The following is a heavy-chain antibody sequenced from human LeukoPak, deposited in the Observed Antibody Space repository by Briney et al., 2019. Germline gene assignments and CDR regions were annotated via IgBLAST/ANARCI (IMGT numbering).Heavy chain of an antibody. V-gene: IGHV1-18*01. Sequence: ASVKVSCQASGYTFTSYGINWVRQAPGQGLEWMGWISASNGNTDYAQKFQGRVTMTTDTSTTTAYMELRSLRSDDTAVYYCATDTSYSWYDTFGEYWGQGTLVTVSS. D-gene: IGHD6-13*01. CDR1: GYTFTSYG. CDR2: ISASNGNT. J-gene: IGHJ4*02. CDR3: ATDTSYSWYDTFGEY.